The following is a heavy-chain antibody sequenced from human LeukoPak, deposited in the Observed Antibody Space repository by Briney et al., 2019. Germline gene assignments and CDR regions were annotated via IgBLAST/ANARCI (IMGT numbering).Heavy chain of an antibody. J-gene: IGHJ3*02. CDR1: GYTFSNYG. CDR3: ARDYYCSGGSCLDAFDI. D-gene: IGHD2-15*01. V-gene: IGHV1-18*01. CDR2: VSGFDGKA. Sequence: ASVKVSCKASGYTFSNYGVSWVRQAPGQGLEWMGWVSGFDGKANYGKKVHDRVTMTTDTSTTTAYMELRNLRSDDTAVYYCARDYYCSGGSCLDAFDIWGQGTMVTVSS.